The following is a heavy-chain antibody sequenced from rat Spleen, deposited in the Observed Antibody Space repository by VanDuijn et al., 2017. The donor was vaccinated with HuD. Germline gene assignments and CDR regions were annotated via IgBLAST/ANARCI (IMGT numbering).Heavy chain of an antibody. J-gene: IGHJ2*01. CDR2: ISSDGSST. CDR1: GFTFSSFP. D-gene: IGHD1-1*01. Sequence: EVQLVESGGGLVQPGRSLKLSCAASGFTFSSFPMAWVRQAPKKGLEWVAYISSDGSSTYYRDSVKGRFTISRDNAKRTLFLQMDSLRSDDTATYYCATTFITDYWGQGVMVTVSS. CDR3: ATTFITDY. V-gene: IGHV5-7*01.